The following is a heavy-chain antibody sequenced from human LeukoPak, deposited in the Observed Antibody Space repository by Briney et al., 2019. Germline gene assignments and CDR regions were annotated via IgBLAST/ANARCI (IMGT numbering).Heavy chain of an antibody. Sequence: GRSRRLSCAASGFTLSDYFMHWVRQAPGKGLEWVAFTSHDGSDTGIADSVRGRFTVSRDNSKNSLYLQMDSLTPEDTAIYYCAKDGPTYWYFDVWGRGTLVTVSS. CDR2: TSHDGSDT. V-gene: IGHV3-30*04. J-gene: IGHJ2*01. CDR1: GFTLSDYF. CDR3: AKDGPTYWYFDV.